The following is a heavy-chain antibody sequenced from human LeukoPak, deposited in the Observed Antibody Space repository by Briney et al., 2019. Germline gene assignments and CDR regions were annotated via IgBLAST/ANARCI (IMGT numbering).Heavy chain of an antibody. CDR2: IYYSGST. J-gene: IGHJ4*02. CDR3: ARVAAATTNPRFDY. V-gene: IGHV4-31*02. D-gene: IGHD5-24*01. Sequence: YIYYSGSTYYYPSLESRFTISVDTSKIQFSLKLRSVTAADTAVYYCARVAAATTNPRFDYWGQGTLGTVSS.